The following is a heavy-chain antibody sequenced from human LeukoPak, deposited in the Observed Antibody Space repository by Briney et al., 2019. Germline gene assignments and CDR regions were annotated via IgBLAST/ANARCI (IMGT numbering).Heavy chain of an antibody. CDR1: GYTFTGYY. J-gene: IGHJ6*03. V-gene: IGHV1-2*02. Sequence: ASVKVSCKASGYTFTGYYFHWVRQAPGQGLEWMGWINPNTAGTNYAQKFLGGVTLTWDTSISTAYMELNRLTSDDTAVYYCAASAGDYRAGHYYYMGVWGKGTSVTVSS. D-gene: IGHD4-11*01. CDR2: INPNTAGT. CDR3: AASAGDYRAGHYYYMGV.